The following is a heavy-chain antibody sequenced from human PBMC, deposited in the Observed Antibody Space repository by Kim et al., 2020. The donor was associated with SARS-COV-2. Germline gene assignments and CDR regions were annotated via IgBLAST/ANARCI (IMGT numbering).Heavy chain of an antibody. J-gene: IGHJ4*02. Sequence: SGSASYNPSLRSRVTISVDTSKNQFSRKLNSLTAADTAVYYCAAGRRLGYWGQGTLLTVSS. D-gene: IGHD3-16*01. CDR2: SGSA. V-gene: IGHV4-59*09. CDR3: AAGRRLGY.